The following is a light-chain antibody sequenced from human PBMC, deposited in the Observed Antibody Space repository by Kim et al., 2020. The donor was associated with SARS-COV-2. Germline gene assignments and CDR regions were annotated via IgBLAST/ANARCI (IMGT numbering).Light chain of an antibody. J-gene: IGLJ3*02. CDR2: EVN. V-gene: IGLV2-18*02. CDR3: SSFANNYIWV. Sequence: GQSVTISSTGSSSDVGAFYRVCWYQQPPGTDPKLLIYEVNNRPSGVADRFSGSKSGNTASLTISGLQAEDEADYYCSSFANNYIWVFGGGTQLTVL. CDR1: SSDVGAFYR.